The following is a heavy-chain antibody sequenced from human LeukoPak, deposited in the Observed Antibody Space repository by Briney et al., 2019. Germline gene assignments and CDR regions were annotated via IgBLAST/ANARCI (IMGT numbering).Heavy chain of an antibody. Sequence: GSLRLSCAASGFNFDDYGMSWVRQAPGKGLEWVSDINWNGGRIGYADSVKGRFTISRDNAKSSLYLQMNSLRAEDTALYYCARDRPRYTSGYYSGSPIDYWGQGTLVTVSS. V-gene: IGHV3-20*04. J-gene: IGHJ4*02. CDR2: INWNGGRI. D-gene: IGHD6-19*01. CDR3: ARDRPRYTSGYYSGSPIDY. CDR1: GFNFDDYG.